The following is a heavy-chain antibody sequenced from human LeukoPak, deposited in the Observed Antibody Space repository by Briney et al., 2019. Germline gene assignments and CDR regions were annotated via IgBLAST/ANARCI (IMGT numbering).Heavy chain of an antibody. CDR3: VGYHPESPAP. CDR1: GFTINTNY. Sequence: GGSLRLSCAASGFTINTNYMSWVRQAPGKGLEWVSGIYTGNSTIYADSVRGRFTISRDNSKNTFYLQMNSLRAEDTAVYYCVGYHPESPAPWGQGTLVTVSS. V-gene: IGHV3-53*01. CDR2: IYTGNST. J-gene: IGHJ5*02. D-gene: IGHD6-13*01.